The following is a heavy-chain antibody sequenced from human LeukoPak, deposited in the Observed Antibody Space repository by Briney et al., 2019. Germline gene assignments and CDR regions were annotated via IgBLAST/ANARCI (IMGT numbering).Heavy chain of an antibody. CDR3: ARGLRIGYCSGGSCSLGY. J-gene: IGHJ4*02. CDR1: GYTFTSWY. CDR2: INPSGGST. D-gene: IGHD2-15*01. Sequence: GSVKDSCMASGYTFTSWYMHGLGQAPGQGLEWMGIINPSGGSTSYAQKFQGRVTMTRDTSTSTVYMELSSLRSEDTDVYYCARGLRIGYCSGGSCSLGYWGQGTLVSVSS. V-gene: IGHV1-46*01.